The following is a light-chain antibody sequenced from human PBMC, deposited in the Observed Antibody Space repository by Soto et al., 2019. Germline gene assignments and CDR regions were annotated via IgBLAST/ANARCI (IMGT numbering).Light chain of an antibody. J-gene: IGKJ1*01. CDR3: QQYNYWPPYRT. Sequence: EIVMTQSPATLSVSPGERATLSCRASQSVSSNLAWYQQKPGQAPSLLIYGASTRATGIPARFSVSGSGTEFTLTITSMQSEDFAFYFYQQYNYWPPYRTFGQGTKVEIK. CDR2: GAS. CDR1: QSVSSN. V-gene: IGKV3-15*01.